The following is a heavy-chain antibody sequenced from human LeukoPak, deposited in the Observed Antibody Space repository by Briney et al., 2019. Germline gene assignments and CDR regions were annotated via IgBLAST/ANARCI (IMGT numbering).Heavy chain of an antibody. V-gene: IGHV4-4*07. Sequence: SETLSLTCVVSGDSFSRYYWSWIRQPAGKGLEWVGQIYASGSTIYNPSLASRGTLSIDTSKTQFSLKVRSVTAAATAVYYCAGRDQTTGWSFDYWGQGSQVIVSS. J-gene: IGHJ4*02. CDR1: GDSFSRYY. D-gene: IGHD6-19*01. CDR3: AGRDQTTGWSFDY. CDR2: IYASGST.